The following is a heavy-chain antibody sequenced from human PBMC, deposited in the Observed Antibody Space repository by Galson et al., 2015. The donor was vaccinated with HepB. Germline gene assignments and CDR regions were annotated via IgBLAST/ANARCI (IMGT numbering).Heavy chain of an antibody. Sequence: SVKVSCKVSGYALTELSMHWVRQAPGKGLEWMGGFDPEDGETIYAQKFQGRVTMTEDTSTDTAYMELSSLRSEDTAVYYCATARYYGSGSYDAFDIWGQGTMVTVSS. J-gene: IGHJ3*02. CDR3: ATARYYGSGSYDAFDI. CDR2: FDPEDGET. CDR1: GYALTELS. V-gene: IGHV1-24*01. D-gene: IGHD3-10*01.